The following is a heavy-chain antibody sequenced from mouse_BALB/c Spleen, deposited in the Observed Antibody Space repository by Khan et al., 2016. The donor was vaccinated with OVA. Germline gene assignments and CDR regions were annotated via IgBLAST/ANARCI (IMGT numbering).Heavy chain of an antibody. Sequence: QMQLEESGAELAKPGASVKMSCTASGYTFTSYWMHWIKQRPGQGLEWIGYINPTSGYTDYNQKFKDKATLTADKSSSTAYMQLSSLTSDDSAVYYCARDRMDYWGQGTALTVAS. V-gene: IGHV1-7*01. CDR3: ARDRMDY. J-gene: IGHJ2*01. CDR1: GYTFTSYW. CDR2: INPTSGYT.